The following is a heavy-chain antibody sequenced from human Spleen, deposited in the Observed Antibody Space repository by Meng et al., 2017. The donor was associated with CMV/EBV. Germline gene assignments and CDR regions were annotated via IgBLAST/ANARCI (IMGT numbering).Heavy chain of an antibody. V-gene: IGHV3-21*01. D-gene: IGHD7-27*01. J-gene: IGHJ4*02. Sequence: LSCAASGFSFNIYSMNWVRQAAGKGLEWVSSISGRRNYTYYADSVKGRFTISRDNAKNSLSLQMNSLRTEDTAFYYCATPPGNIWGWGQGTLVTVSS. CDR1: GFSFNIYS. CDR3: ATPPGNIWG. CDR2: ISGRRNYT.